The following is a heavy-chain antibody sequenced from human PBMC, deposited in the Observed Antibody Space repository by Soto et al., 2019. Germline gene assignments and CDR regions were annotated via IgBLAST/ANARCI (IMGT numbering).Heavy chain of an antibody. Sequence: SETLSLTCTVSGGSISSGDYYWSWIRQPPGKGLEWIGYIYYSGSTYYNPSLKSRVTISVDTSKNQFSLKLSSVTAADTAVYYCARVGRNYYDSSGYRHYFDYWGQGTLVTVSS. CDR2: IYYSGST. CDR1: GGSISSGDYY. D-gene: IGHD3-22*01. CDR3: ARVGRNYYDSSGYRHYFDY. J-gene: IGHJ4*02. V-gene: IGHV4-30-4*01.